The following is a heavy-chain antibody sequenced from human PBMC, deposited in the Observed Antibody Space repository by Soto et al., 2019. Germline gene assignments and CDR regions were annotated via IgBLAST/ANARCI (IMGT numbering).Heavy chain of an antibody. CDR3: ARRKVATRYYYGMDV. Sequence: GESLKISCKGSGYSFTSYWISWVRQMPGKGLEWMGRIAPSDSYTNYSPSFQGHVTISADKSISTAYLQWSSLKASDTAMYYCARRKVATRYYYGMDVWGQGTTVTVS. D-gene: IGHD5-12*01. CDR2: IAPSDSYT. V-gene: IGHV5-10-1*01. CDR1: GYSFTSYW. J-gene: IGHJ6*02.